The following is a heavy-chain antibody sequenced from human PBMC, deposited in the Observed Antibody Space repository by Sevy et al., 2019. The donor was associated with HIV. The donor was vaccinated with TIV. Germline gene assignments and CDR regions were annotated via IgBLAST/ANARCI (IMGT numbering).Heavy chain of an antibody. CDR3: ARCRIAAADYYFDY. Sequence: GGSLRLSFAASGFTFDDYGMSWVRQAPGKGLEWVSGINWNGGSTGYADSVKGRFTISRDNAKNSLYLQMNSLRAEDAAVYYCARCRIAAADYYFDYWGQGTLVTVSS. J-gene: IGHJ4*02. D-gene: IGHD6-13*01. V-gene: IGHV3-20*03. CDR2: INWNGGST. CDR1: GFTFDDYG.